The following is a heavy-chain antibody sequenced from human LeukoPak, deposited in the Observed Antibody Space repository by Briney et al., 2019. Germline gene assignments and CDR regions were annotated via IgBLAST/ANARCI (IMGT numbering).Heavy chain of an antibody. CDR1: GFTFSSYG. CDR3: AKVTGITVNFYYGMDV. V-gene: IGHV3-30*18. J-gene: IGHJ6*04. Sequence: PGRSLRLSCAASGFTFSSYGMHWVRQAPGKGLEWVAVISYDGSNKYYADSVKGRFTISRDNSKNTLYLQMNSLRAEDTAVYYCAKVTGITVNFYYGMDVWCKGTTVTVSS. CDR2: ISYDGSNK. D-gene: IGHD6-19*01.